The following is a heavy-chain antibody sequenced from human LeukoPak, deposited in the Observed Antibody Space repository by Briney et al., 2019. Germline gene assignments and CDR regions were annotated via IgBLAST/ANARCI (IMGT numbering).Heavy chain of an antibody. CDR3: ARISGPPFDY. J-gene: IGHJ4*02. D-gene: IGHD3-3*02. CDR2: INHSGST. Sequence: PSETLSLTCAVYGGSFSGYYWSWIRQPPGKGPEWIGEINHSGSTNYNPSLKSRVTISVDTSKNQFSLKLSSVTAADTAVYYCARISGPPFDYWGQVTLVTASS. CDR1: GGSFSGYY. V-gene: IGHV4-34*01.